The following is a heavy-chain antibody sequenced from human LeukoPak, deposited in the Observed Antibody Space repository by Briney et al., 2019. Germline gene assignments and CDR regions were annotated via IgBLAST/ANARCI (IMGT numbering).Heavy chain of an antibody. V-gene: IGHV4-39*01. D-gene: IGHD3-16*01. Sequence: KPSETLSLTCTVSGVSISSSDYYWGWIRQPPGKGLEWIGTIYYRGSTYYNPSLKSRVTISVDTSKSQFSLKLRSVTAADTAMYYCARRDYVWGSPDYWGQGTQVTVSS. CDR1: GVSISSSDYY. CDR2: IYYRGST. CDR3: ARRDYVWGSPDY. J-gene: IGHJ4*02.